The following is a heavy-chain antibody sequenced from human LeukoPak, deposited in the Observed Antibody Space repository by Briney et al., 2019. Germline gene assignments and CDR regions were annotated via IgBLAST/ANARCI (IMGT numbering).Heavy chain of an antibody. CDR3: ARVRYSDTLTGYYGDGYVDY. D-gene: IGHD3-9*01. CDR1: GGAISSYY. V-gene: IGHV4-59*01. Sequence: SETLSLTCTVSGGAISSYYWSWIRQPPGKGLEWIGYIYYTRSTHYNPSLKSRVTISVDTSKNQFSLKLSSVTAADTAVYYCARVRYSDTLTGYYGDGYVDYWGQGTLVTVSS. CDR2: IYYTRST. J-gene: IGHJ4*02.